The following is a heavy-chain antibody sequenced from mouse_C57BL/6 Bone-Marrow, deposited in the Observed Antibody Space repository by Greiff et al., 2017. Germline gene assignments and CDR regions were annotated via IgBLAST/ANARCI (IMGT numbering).Heavy chain of an antibody. CDR1: GFTFSSYA. V-gene: IGHV5-4*01. CDR3: ARSEFITAVVADWYFDV. D-gene: IGHD1-1*01. CDR2: ISDGGSYT. Sequence: EVQLQESGGGLVKPGGSLKLSCAASGFTFSSYAMSWVRQTPEKRLEWVATISDGGSYTYYPDNVKGRFTISRDNAKNNLYLQMSHLKSEDTARYYWARSEFITAVVADWYFDVWGTGTTVTVSS. J-gene: IGHJ1*03.